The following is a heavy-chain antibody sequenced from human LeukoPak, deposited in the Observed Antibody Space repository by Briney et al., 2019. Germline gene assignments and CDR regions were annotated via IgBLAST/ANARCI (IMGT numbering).Heavy chain of an antibody. CDR2: IYYSGST. D-gene: IGHD6-13*01. Sequence: SQTLSLTCTVSGGSISSGGYYWSWIRQHPGKGLEWFGYIYYSGSTYYNPSLKSRVTISVDTSKNQFSLKLSSVTAADTAVYYCAREVAAAGTYDYWGQGTLVTVSS. V-gene: IGHV4-31*03. CDR3: AREVAAAGTYDY. J-gene: IGHJ4*02. CDR1: GGSISSGGYY.